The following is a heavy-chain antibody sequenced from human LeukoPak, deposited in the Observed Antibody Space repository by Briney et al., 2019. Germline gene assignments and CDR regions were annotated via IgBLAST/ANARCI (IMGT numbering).Heavy chain of an antibody. D-gene: IGHD1-26*01. CDR3: ARYSGNPASFEY. J-gene: IGHJ4*02. CDR2: INWNGGST. V-gene: IGHV3-20*04. CDR1: GFTFDDYG. Sequence: GGSLRLSCAASGFTFDDYGMSWVRQAPGKGLEWVSGINWNGGSTGYADSVKGRFTISRDNAKNSLYLQMNSLRAEDTGVYYCARYSGNPASFEYWGQGTLVTVSS.